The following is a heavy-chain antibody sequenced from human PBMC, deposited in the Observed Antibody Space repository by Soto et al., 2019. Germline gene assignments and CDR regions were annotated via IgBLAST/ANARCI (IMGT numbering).Heavy chain of an antibody. J-gene: IGHJ5*02. D-gene: IGHD3-3*01. V-gene: IGHV1-18*04. CDR3: ARSDDFWSGYTWVDP. CDR1: GCTVTSYG. CDR2: ISAYNGNT. Sequence: QVQLVQSGAEVKKPGASVKVSCKASGCTVTSYGISWVRQAPGQGLEWMGWISAYNGNTNYAQKLQGRVTMTTDTSTSTAYMELRSLRSDDTAVYYCARSDDFWSGYTWVDPWGQGTLVTVSS.